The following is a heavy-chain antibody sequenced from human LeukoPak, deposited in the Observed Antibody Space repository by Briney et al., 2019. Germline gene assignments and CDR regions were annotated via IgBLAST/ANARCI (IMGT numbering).Heavy chain of an antibody. CDR3: AKDRDVVVVTFHWHFDL. V-gene: IGHV3-30*18. J-gene: IGHJ2*01. Sequence: PGRSLRLSCAASGFTFSSYGMHWVRQAPGKGLEWVAVISYDGSNKYYADSVKGRFTISRDNSKNTLYLQMNSLRAEDTAVYYCAKDRDVVVVTFHWHFDLWGRGTLVTVSS. CDR1: GFTFSSYG. D-gene: IGHD2-21*02. CDR2: ISYDGSNK.